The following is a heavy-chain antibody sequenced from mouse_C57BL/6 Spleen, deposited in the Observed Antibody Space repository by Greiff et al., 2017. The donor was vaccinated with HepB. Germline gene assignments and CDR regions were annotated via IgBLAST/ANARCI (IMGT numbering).Heavy chain of an antibody. D-gene: IGHD1-1*01. CDR1: GFTFTDYY. CDR3: ARYKDYGSLYWYFDV. CDR2: IRNKANGYTT. V-gene: IGHV7-3*01. Sequence: EVKLMESGGGLVQPGGSLSLSCAASGFTFTDYYMSWVRQPPGKALEWLGFIRNKANGYTTEYSASVKGRFTISRDNSQSILYLQMNALRAEDSATYYCARYKDYGSLYWYFDVWGTGTTVTVSS. J-gene: IGHJ1*03.